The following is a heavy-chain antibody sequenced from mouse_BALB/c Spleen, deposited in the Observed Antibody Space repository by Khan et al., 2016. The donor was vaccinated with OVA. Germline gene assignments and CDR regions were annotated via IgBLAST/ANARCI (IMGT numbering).Heavy chain of an antibody. CDR2: INPSNGYT. D-gene: IGHD2-14*01. CDR3: VKDGAYHRNDGWFAY. V-gene: IGHV1-4*01. CDR1: GYTFTSYT. Sequence: QVQLKQSGAELARPGASVKMSCKASGYTFTSYTIHWIKKRPGQGLEWIEYINPSNGYTNYNQKFKDKATLTTDKSSTTAYLQLSSLTSDDSAVYNCVKDGAYHRNDGWFAYWGQGTLVTVAA. J-gene: IGHJ3*01.